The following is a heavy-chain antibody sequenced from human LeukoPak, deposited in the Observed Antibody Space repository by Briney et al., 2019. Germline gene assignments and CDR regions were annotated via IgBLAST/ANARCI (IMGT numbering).Heavy chain of an antibody. CDR2: IYHSGST. CDR3: ARSYSNYGIDY. V-gene: IGHV4-4*02. D-gene: IGHD4-11*01. Sequence: SGTLSLTCAVSGGSISSSNWWSWVRQPPGKGLEWIGEIYHSGSTNYNPPLKSRVTISVDTSKNQFSLKLSSVTAADTAVYYCARSYSNYGIDYWGQGTLVTVSS. CDR1: GGSISSSNW. J-gene: IGHJ4*02.